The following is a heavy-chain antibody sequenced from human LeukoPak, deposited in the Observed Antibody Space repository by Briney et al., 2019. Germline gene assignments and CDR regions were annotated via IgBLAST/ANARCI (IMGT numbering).Heavy chain of an antibody. J-gene: IGHJ4*02. Sequence: ASVKVSCKASGYTFTSYGISWVRQAPGQGLERMGWINNYNGNADYAQKLQGRVTVTTDTSTSTAYMELKSLRSDDTAVYYCARQAGGYSSGWYQFHFDHWGQGTLVTVSS. CDR1: GYTFTSYG. CDR2: INNYNGNA. V-gene: IGHV1-18*04. CDR3: ARQAGGYSSGWYQFHFDH. D-gene: IGHD6-19*01.